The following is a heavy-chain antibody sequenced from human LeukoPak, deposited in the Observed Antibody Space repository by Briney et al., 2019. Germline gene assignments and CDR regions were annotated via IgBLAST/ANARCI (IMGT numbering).Heavy chain of an antibody. V-gene: IGHV4-61*02. CDR1: GGSISSSSYY. CDR3: ARDHTYYYDSTGYSSHFDY. CDR2: IYTSGST. J-gene: IGHJ4*02. Sequence: PSETLSLTCTVSGGSISSSSYYWSWIRQPAGKGLEWIGRIYTSGSTNYSPSLKSRVTISVDTSKNQFSLKLSSVTAADTAVYYCARDHTYYYDSTGYSSHFDYWGQGTLVTVSS. D-gene: IGHD3-22*01.